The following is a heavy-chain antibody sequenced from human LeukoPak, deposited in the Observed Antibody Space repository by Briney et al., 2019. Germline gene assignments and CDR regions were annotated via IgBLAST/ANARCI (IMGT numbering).Heavy chain of an antibody. Sequence: SETLSLTCAVYGGSFSGYYWSWIRQPPGKGLEWIGEINHSGSTNYNPSLKSRVTISVDTSKNQFSLKLSSVTAADTAVYYCARAYGWGSDRDGDFDYWGQGTLVTVSS. CDR3: ARAYGWGSDRDGDFDY. D-gene: IGHD3-10*01. CDR1: GGSFSGYY. J-gene: IGHJ4*02. V-gene: IGHV4-34*01. CDR2: INHSGST.